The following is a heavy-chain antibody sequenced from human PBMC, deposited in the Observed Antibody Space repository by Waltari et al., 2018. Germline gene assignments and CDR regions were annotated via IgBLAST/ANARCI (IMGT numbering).Heavy chain of an antibody. CDR2: ISSSGSTI. CDR1: GFTFSSYE. V-gene: IGHV3-48*03. D-gene: IGHD4-17*01. J-gene: IGHJ4*02. CDR3: AREQDGDQGGFDY. Sequence: EVQLVESGGGLVQPGGSLRLSCAASGFTFSSYEMNWVRQAPGKGLEWVSYISSSGSTIYYADSVKGRFTISRDNAKNSLYLQMNSLRAEDTAVYYCAREQDGDQGGFDYWGQGTLATVSS.